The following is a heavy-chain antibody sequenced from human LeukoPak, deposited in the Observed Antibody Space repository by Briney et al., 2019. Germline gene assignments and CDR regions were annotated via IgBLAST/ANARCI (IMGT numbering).Heavy chain of an antibody. V-gene: IGHV3-11*05. Sequence: GGSLRLSCAASGFTFSDYYMSWIRQAPGKGLEWVSYISSSSSYTNYADPVKGRFTISRDYAKNSVYLQMNSLRAEDTAVYYCARDRRSGPRTDYWGQGTLVTVSS. CDR3: ARDRRSGPRTDY. D-gene: IGHD3-3*01. CDR1: GFTFSDYY. CDR2: ISSSSSYT. J-gene: IGHJ4*02.